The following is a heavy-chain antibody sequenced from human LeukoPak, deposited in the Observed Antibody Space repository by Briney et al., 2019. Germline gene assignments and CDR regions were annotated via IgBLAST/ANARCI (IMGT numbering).Heavy chain of an antibody. CDR1: GYTFTSYD. D-gene: IGHD3-3*01. V-gene: IGHV1-8*01. CDR3: ARVYYDFWSGYSYVDY. J-gene: IGHJ4*02. CDR2: MNPNSGNT. Sequence: GASVKVSCKASGYTFTSYDINWVRQATGQGLEWMGWMNPNSGNTGYAQKFQGRVTMTRNTSISTAYMELSSLRSEDTAVYYCARVYYDFWSGYSYVDYWGQGTLVTVSS.